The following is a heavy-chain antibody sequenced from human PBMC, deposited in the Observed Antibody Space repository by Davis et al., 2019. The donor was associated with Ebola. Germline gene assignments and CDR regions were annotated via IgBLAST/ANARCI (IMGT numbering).Heavy chain of an antibody. CDR3: ARDRFFAFDF. CDR1: GFMFRDFS. J-gene: IGHJ4*02. V-gene: IGHV3-48*02. CDR2: ITKGSDAI. Sequence: GESLMIPCAASGFMFRDFSMNWVRQAPGKGLEWITYITKGSDAIHYADSVKGRFTVSRDNAKNSVFLQMSSLRDEDSAVYYCARDRFFAFDFWSQGVHVSVSS. D-gene: IGHD3/OR15-3a*01.